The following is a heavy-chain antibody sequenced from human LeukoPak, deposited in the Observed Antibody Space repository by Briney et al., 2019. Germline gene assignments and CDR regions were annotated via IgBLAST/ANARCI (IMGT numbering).Heavy chain of an antibody. Sequence: PSETLSLTCAVYGGSFSGYYWSWIRQPPGKGLEWIGEINHSGSTNYNPSLKSRVTISVDTSKNQFSLKLSSVTAADTAVYYCARVTYDPYYFDYWGQGTLVTVSS. V-gene: IGHV4-34*01. D-gene: IGHD3-22*01. CDR1: GGSFSGYY. J-gene: IGHJ4*02. CDR3: ARVTYDPYYFDY. CDR2: INHSGST.